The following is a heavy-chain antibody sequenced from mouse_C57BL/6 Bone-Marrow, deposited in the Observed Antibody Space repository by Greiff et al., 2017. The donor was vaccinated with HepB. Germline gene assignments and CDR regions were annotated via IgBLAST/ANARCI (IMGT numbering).Heavy chain of an antibody. CDR2: INPNYGTT. V-gene: IGHV1-39*01. CDR3: ARVGYYSNYEYFDV. D-gene: IGHD2-5*01. J-gene: IGHJ1*03. Sequence: EVQLQESGPELVKPGASVKISCKASGYSFTDYNMNWVKQSNGKSLEWIGVINPNYGTTSYNQKFKGKATLTVDQSSSTAYMQLNSLTSEDSAVYYCARVGYYSNYEYFDVWGTGTTVTVSS. CDR1: GYSFTDYN.